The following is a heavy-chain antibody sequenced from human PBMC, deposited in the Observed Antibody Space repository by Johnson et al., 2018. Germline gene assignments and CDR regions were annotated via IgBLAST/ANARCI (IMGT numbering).Heavy chain of an antibody. CDR3: GRDRGEWNSSGWYLGDAFDI. V-gene: IGHV1-69*09. CDR2: IIPILGIA. CDR1: GGTFSSYT. Sequence: QVQLVESGTEVKKPGSSVKVSCKASGGTFSSYTISWVRQAPGQGLEWMGRIIPILGIANYAQKFQGRVTITADKSTSTAYMELSTLGAEDTAVYYWGRDRGEWNSSGWYLGDAFDIWGQGTMVTVSS. J-gene: IGHJ3*02. D-gene: IGHD6-19*01.